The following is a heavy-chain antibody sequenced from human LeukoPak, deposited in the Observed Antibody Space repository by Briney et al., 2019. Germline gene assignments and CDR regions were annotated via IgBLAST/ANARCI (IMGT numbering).Heavy chain of an antibody. CDR2: ICYDGSNK. D-gene: IGHD6-13*01. V-gene: IGHV3-33*06. J-gene: IGHJ4*02. Sequence: GGSLRLSCAASGFTFSSYAMHWVRQAPGKGVEWVAVICYDGSNKYYADSVKGGVTISRDNSKKTLYLQMNSLRAEDTAVYYCAKDRGSSSWYIDYWGQGTLVTVSS. CDR1: GFTFSSYA. CDR3: AKDRGSSSWYIDY.